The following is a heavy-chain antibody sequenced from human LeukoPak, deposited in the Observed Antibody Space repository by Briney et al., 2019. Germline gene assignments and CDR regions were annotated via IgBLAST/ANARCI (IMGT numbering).Heavy chain of an antibody. V-gene: IGHV3-48*04. Sequence: PGGSLRLSCAASGFTFSSYSMNWIRQAPGKGLEWVSYISSSGSTIYYADSVKGRFTISRDNAKNSLYLQMNSLRAEDTAVYYCASSLLWRPEVQAIAVALYYMDVWGKGTTVTVSS. CDR3: ASSLLWRPEVQAIAVALYYMDV. CDR2: ISSSGSTI. D-gene: IGHD6-19*01. CDR1: GFTFSSYS. J-gene: IGHJ6*03.